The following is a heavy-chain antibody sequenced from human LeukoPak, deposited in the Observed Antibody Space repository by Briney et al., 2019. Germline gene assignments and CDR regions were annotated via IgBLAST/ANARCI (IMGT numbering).Heavy chain of an antibody. CDR1: GGSIDSYSISGSSYF. V-gene: IGHV4-39*01. CDR3: ARGRLYGGRCRWDYFDY. CDR2: IYYSGST. D-gene: IGHD4/OR15-4a*01. Sequence: SETLSLTCTVSGGSIDSYSISGSSYFWGWIRQTPGKGLEWIGSIYYSGSTYYNPSLKSRVTLSVDTSKNQFSLKVTSMTAADTAVYYCARGRLYGGRCRWDYFDYWGQGTLVTVSS. J-gene: IGHJ4*02.